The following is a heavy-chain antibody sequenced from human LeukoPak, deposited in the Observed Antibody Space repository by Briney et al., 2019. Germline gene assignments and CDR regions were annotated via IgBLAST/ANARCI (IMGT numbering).Heavy chain of an antibody. CDR1: GFTFSSYA. CDR3: AKDRVPYSGSYYAVDAFDI. V-gene: IGHV3-9*01. Sequence: HPGGSLRLSCAASGFTFSSYAMSWVRQAPGKGLEWVSGISWNSGSIGYADSVKGRFTISRDNAKNSLYLQMNSLRAEDTALYYCAKDRVPYSGSYYAVDAFDIWGQGTMVTVSS. J-gene: IGHJ3*02. D-gene: IGHD1-26*01. CDR2: ISWNSGSI.